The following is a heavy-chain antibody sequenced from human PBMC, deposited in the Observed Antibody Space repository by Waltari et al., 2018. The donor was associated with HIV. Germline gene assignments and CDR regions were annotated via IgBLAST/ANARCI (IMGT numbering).Heavy chain of an antibody. D-gene: IGHD2-8*01. CDR1: GFTFSSYW. Sequence: EVQLVESGGGLVQPGGSLRLPCAAPGFTFSSYWMSWVRQAPGKGLEWVANIKQDGSEKYYVDSMKGRFTISRDNAKNSLYLQINSLRAEDTAVYYCAGRSPARRLNWFDPWGQGTLVIVSS. CDR2: IKQDGSEK. CDR3: AGRSPARRLNWFDP. J-gene: IGHJ5*02. V-gene: IGHV3-7*01.